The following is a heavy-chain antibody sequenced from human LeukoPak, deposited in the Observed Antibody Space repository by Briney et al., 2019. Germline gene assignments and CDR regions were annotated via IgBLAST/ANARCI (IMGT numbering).Heavy chain of an antibody. CDR3: AAEETRGPFDY. CDR2: IVVGSGNT. CDR1: GFTFTSSA. Sequence: SVKVSCKASGFTFTSSAVQWVRQARGQRLEWIGWIVVGSGNTNYAQKFQERVTITRDMSTSTAYMELSSLRSEDPAVYYCAAEETRGPFDYGGQGTLVTVSS. J-gene: IGHJ4*02. V-gene: IGHV1-58*01. D-gene: IGHD1-7*01.